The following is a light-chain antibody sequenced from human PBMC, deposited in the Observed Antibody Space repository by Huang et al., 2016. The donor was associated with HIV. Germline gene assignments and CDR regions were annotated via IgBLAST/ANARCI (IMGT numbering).Light chain of an antibody. Sequence: DIQMTQSPSSLSASVGDRVTITCQARQDISNYLNWYQQKPGTAPKLLLYDASNLETGVPSSFSGSGSRAYFTVTIISLQPEDIATYYCQHYDNLPLTFGGGTKVEIK. J-gene: IGKJ4*01. V-gene: IGKV1-33*01. CDR2: DAS. CDR3: QHYDNLPLT. CDR1: QDISNY.